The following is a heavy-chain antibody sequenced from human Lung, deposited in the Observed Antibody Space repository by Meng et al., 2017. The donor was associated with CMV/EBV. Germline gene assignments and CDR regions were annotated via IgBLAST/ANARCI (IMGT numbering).Heavy chain of an antibody. D-gene: IGHD4-17*01. CDR1: GFIFSYNW. CDR2: INPDGSTI. V-gene: IGHV3-7*01. J-gene: IGHJ4*02. Sequence: ESXKISXVASGFIFSYNWMSWVRQAPGKGLQWVASINPDGSTIHYVDSVKGRFTISRDNAKNSLYLQVNSVTAEDTAIYFCAKLLGTVTTYDDWGLGNXV. CDR3: AKLLGTVTTYDD.